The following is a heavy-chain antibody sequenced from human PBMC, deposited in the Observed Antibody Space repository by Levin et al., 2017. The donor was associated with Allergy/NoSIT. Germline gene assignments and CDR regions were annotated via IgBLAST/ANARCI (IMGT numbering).Heavy chain of an antibody. Sequence: GESLKISCKGLGYTFTNYWIGWVRQMPGKGLEWMGIIYPGDSDTRYSPSFQGQITISADTSISTAFLQWSSLKASDTAMYYCARHEGGGNAGSWYFELWGRGTLVTVSS. V-gene: IGHV5-51*01. CDR2: IYPGDSDT. J-gene: IGHJ2*01. CDR3: ARHEGGGNAGSWYFEL. CDR1: GYTFTNYW. D-gene: IGHD4-23*01.